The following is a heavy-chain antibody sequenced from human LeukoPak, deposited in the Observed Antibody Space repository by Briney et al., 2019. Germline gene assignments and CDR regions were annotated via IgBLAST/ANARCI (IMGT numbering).Heavy chain of an antibody. CDR2: TYYRSKWYN. J-gene: IGHJ4*02. V-gene: IGHV6-1*01. CDR1: GDSVSRNNAA. D-gene: IGHD6-19*01. CDR3: VREGSSGTFY. Sequence: SQTLSLTCAISGDSVSRNNAAWNWIGQSPSRGLEWLGRTYYRSKWYNDYAESVKSRITINPDTSKNQFSLKLNSVTPEDTAVYYCVREGSSGTFYWGQGTLVTVSS.